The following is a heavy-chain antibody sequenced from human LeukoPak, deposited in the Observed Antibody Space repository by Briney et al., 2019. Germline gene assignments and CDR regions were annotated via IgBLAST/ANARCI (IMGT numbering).Heavy chain of an antibody. V-gene: IGHV3-21*01. Sequence: GGSLRLSCAASGFTFSSYSMNWVRQAPGKGLEWVSSISSSSYIYYADSVKGRFTISRDNAKNSLYLQMNSLRAEDTAVYYCARDLDGYYDSSGYFDYWGQGTLVTVSS. CDR3: ARDLDGYYDSSGYFDY. J-gene: IGHJ4*02. CDR1: GFTFSSYS. CDR2: ISSSSYI. D-gene: IGHD3-22*01.